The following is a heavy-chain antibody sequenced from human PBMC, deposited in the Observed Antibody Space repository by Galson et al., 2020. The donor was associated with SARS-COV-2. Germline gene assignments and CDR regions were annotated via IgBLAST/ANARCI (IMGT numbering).Heavy chain of an antibody. D-gene: IGHD3-22*01. Sequence: SVKVSCKASGGTFSSYAISWVRQAPGQGLEWMGGIIPIFGTANYAQKFQGRVTITADESTSTAYMELSSLRSEDTAVYYCARESYYDSSGYYFTYFDYWGQGTLVTVSS. V-gene: IGHV1-69*13. CDR2: IIPIFGTA. CDR1: GGTFSSYA. J-gene: IGHJ4*02. CDR3: ARESYYDSSGYYFTYFDY.